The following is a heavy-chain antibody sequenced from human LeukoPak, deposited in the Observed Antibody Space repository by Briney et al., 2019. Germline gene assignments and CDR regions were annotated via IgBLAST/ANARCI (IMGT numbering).Heavy chain of an antibody. D-gene: IGHD1-7*01. CDR1: GSTFSSYA. V-gene: IGHV3-23*01. CDR2: ISGSGGST. Sequence: GGSLRLSCAASGSTFSSYAMSWVRQAPGKGLEWVSAISGSGGSTYYADSVKGRFTISRDNSKNTLYLQMNSLRAEDTAVYYCAKVRGPKPLTGTSDYWGQGTLVTVSS. J-gene: IGHJ4*02. CDR3: AKVRGPKPLTGTSDY.